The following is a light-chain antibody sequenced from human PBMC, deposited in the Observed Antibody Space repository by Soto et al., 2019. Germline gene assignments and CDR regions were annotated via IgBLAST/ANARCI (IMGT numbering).Light chain of an antibody. J-gene: IGLJ1*01. CDR3: SSYTAFTTYV. CDR1: NSDVGAYSY. Sequence: QSVLAQPASVSGSPGQSITISCTGTNSDVGAYSYVSWYQQYPGKAPKLLIYDVGARPSGISDRFSGSKSGNTASLTISGLQAQEEADYYCSSYTAFTTYVFGSGTNVTVL. V-gene: IGLV2-14*03. CDR2: DVG.